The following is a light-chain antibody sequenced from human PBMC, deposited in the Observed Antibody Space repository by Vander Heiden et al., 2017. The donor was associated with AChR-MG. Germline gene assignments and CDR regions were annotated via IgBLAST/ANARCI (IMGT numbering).Light chain of an antibody. CDR3: SSYTNTTTLL. CDR1: NNDIGTYNF. J-gene: IGLJ3*02. Sequence: QSALTQPASVSGSPGQSITISCTGTNNDIGTYNFVSWYQQDPGKAPKVIIYDVTRRPSGVSSRFSGSKSGNTASLIISGLQAEDEADYYCSSYTNTTTLLFGGGTKLTVL. V-gene: IGLV2-14*03. CDR2: DVT.